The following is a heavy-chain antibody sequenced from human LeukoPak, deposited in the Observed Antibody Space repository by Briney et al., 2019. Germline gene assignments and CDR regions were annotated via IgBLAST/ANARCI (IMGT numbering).Heavy chain of an antibody. CDR1: GFTFDDYA. V-gene: IGHV3-9*01. J-gene: IGHJ6*03. D-gene: IGHD4-23*01. Sequence: GGSLRLSCTASGFTFDDYAMHWVRQAPGKGLEWVSGISWNSGSIGYADSVKGRFTISRDNAKNSLYLQMNSLRAEDTAVYYCAKDQTTVVTYMDVWGKGTTVTISS. CDR3: AKDQTTVVTYMDV. CDR2: ISWNSGSI.